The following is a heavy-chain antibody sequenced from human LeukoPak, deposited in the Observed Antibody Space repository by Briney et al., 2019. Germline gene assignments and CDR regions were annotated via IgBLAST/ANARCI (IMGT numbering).Heavy chain of an antibody. CDR2: IYYSGST. V-gene: IGHV4-59*01. CDR1: GGSISSYY. CDR3: VRGPEVHNWNAYIPFDY. J-gene: IGHJ4*02. D-gene: IGHD1-20*01. Sequence: PSETLSLTCTVSGGSISSYYWSWIRQPPGKGLEWIGYIYYSGSTNYNPSLKSRVTISVDTSKNQFSLKLSSVTAADTAVYYCVRGPEVHNWNAYIPFDYWGQGTLVTVSS.